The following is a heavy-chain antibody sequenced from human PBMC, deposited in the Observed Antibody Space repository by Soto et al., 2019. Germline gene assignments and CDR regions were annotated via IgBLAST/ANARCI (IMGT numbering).Heavy chain of an antibody. Sequence: QVQLVQSGAEVKKPGSSVKVSCKASGGTFSSYAISWVRQAPGQGLEWMGGIIPIFGTANYAQKFQGRVTITADESTSTAYMELSCLRSEDTAVYYCARAGVIVTTVFDYYYGMDVWGQGTTVTVSS. J-gene: IGHJ6*02. CDR1: GGTFSSYA. D-gene: IGHD4-4*01. CDR3: ARAGVIVTTVFDYYYGMDV. V-gene: IGHV1-69*01. CDR2: IIPIFGTA.